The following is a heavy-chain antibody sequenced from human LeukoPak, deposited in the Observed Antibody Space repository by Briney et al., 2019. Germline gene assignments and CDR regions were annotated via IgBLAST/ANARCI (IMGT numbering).Heavy chain of an antibody. J-gene: IGHJ4*02. Sequence: SETLSLTCTVSGGSISSYYWSWIRQPPGKGLEWIEYIYYSGSTNYNPSLKSRVTISVDTSKNQFSLKLSSVTAADTAVYYCARGGYYDYFDYWGQGTLVTVSS. CDR3: ARGGYYDYFDY. CDR2: IYYSGST. CDR1: GGSISSYY. D-gene: IGHD3-10*01. V-gene: IGHV4-59*01.